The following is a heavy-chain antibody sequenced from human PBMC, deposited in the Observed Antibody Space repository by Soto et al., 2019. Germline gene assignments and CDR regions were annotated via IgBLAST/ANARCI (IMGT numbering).Heavy chain of an antibody. CDR1: GGSFSGYY. CDR2: INHSGST. CDR3: AKDNMELWFGELPLNYFDY. D-gene: IGHD3-10*01. J-gene: IGHJ4*02. Sequence: SETLSLTCAVYGGSFSGYYWSWIRQPPGKGLEWIGEINHSGSTNYNPSLKSRVTISVDTSKNTLYLQMNSLRAEDTAVYYCAKDNMELWFGELPLNYFDYWGQGTLVTVSS. V-gene: IGHV4-34*01.